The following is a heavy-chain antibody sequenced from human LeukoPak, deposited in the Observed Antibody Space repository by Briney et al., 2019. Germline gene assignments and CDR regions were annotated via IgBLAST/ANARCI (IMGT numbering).Heavy chain of an antibody. CDR1: GGSISRSTYY. CDR2: VYNNGGA. Sequence: SETLSLTCTVSGGSISRSTYYWGWVRESPEKGLEWIGSVYNNGGALYNPSLRSRVTISVDISKNHFSLRLNSVTAADTAVYYCARDRRSAADPGRLDPWGQGTLVTVSS. D-gene: IGHD6-13*01. CDR3: ARDRRSAADPGRLDP. V-gene: IGHV4-39*02. J-gene: IGHJ5*02.